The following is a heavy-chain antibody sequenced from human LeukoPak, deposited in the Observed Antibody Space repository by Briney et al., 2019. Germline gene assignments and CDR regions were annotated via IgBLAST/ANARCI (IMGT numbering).Heavy chain of an antibody. CDR3: ASSSWYALDY. CDR2: ISSSGSTM. V-gene: IGHV3-48*03. Sequence: GVLRLSCAASGFTFSIYEMSWVRQAPGKGLEWISYISSSGSTMYYADSVKGRFTISRDNAKNSLYLQMNSLRAEDTAIYYCASSSWYALDYWGQGTLVTVSS. J-gene: IGHJ4*02. D-gene: IGHD6-13*01. CDR1: GFTFSIYE.